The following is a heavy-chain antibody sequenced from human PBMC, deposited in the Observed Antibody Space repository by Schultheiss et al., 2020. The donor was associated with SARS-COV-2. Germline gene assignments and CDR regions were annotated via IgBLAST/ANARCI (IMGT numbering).Heavy chain of an antibody. J-gene: IGHJ5*02. CDR3: ARLRAPYCSSTSCTFDP. CDR1: GGTFSSYA. CDR2: MNPNSGNT. D-gene: IGHD2-2*01. V-gene: IGHV1-8*02. Sequence: ASVKVSCKASGGTFSSYAINWVRQATGQGLEWMGWMNPNSGNTGYAQKFQGRVTMTRNTSISTAYMELSSLRSEDTAVYYCARLRAPYCSSTSCTFDPWGQGTLVTVSS.